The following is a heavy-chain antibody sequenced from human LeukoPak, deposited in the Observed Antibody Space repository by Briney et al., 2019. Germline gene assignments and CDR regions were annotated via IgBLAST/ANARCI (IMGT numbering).Heavy chain of an antibody. CDR2: INPNSGGT. CDR3: ARDWPRMDGMDV. V-gene: IGHV1-2*02. D-gene: IGHD2-8*01. J-gene: IGHJ6*02. Sequence: ASVKVSCKASGYTFTGYYMHWVRQAPGQGLEWMGWINPNSGGTNYAQKFQGRVTMTRDTSISTAYMELSRLRSDDTAVYYCARDWPRMDGMDVWGQVTTVTVSS. CDR1: GYTFTGYY.